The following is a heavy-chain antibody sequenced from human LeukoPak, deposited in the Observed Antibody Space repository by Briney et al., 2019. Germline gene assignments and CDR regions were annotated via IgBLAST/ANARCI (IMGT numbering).Heavy chain of an antibody. D-gene: IGHD4/OR15-4a*01. CDR3: AKDRRGALYYFDY. J-gene: IGHJ4*02. V-gene: IGHV3-30*18. CDR2: ISYDGSNK. Sequence: RRSLRPSCAASGFTFSSEGMHWVRQAPGKGREWVGVISYDGSNKYYADSVKGRFTISRHNSKNTLYLQMNSLRAEDTAVYYCAKDRRGALYYFDYWGQGTLVTVSS. CDR1: GFTFSSEG.